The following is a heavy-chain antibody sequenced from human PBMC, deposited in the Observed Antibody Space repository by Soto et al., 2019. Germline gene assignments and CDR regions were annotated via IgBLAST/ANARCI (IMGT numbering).Heavy chain of an antibody. D-gene: IGHD3-3*01. V-gene: IGHV3-23*01. CDR1: GFTFSSYA. CDR2: ISGSGGST. J-gene: IGHJ4*02. CDR3: ANPITIFGVARPHFDY. Sequence: GGSLRLSCAASGFTFSSYAMSWVRQAPGKGLEWVSAISGSGGSTYYADSVKGRFTISRDNSKNTLYLQMNSLRAEDTAVYYCANPITIFGVARPHFDYWGQGTLVTVSS.